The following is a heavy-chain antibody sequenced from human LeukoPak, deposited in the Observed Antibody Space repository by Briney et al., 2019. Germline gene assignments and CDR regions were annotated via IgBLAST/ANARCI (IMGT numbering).Heavy chain of an antibody. D-gene: IGHD6-6*01. CDR2: ISWNSVKI. CDR3: AKAHRYSTSADAFDI. CDR1: GFTFDDYA. Sequence: GRSLRLSCAASGFTFDDYAMHWVRQAPGKGPEWVSGISWNSVKIGYADSVQGRFTISRDNAKNSLYLQMNSLRAEDMALYYCAKAHRYSTSADAFDIWGQGTMVTVSS. V-gene: IGHV3-9*03. J-gene: IGHJ3*02.